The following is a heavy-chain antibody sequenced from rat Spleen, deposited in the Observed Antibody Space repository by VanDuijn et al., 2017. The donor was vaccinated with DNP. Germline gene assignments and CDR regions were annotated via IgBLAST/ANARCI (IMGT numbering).Heavy chain of an antibody. Sequence: EVQLVESGGGLVQPGNSLKLSCAGSGFAFSAYYMAWVRQAPAKGLEWVAYIGSAAYAPYYGDSVKGRFTISRDNAKSTLYLQMNSLRSEDMATYYCVRWNSGHFDYWGQGVMVTVSS. J-gene: IGHJ2*01. CDR2: IGSAAYAP. CDR1: GFAFSAYY. CDR3: VRWNSGHFDY. V-gene: IGHV5-22*01. D-gene: IGHD4-3*01.